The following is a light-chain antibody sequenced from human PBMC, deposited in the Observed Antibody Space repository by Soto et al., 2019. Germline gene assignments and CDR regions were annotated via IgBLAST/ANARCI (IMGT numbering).Light chain of an antibody. J-gene: IGKJ1*01. CDR3: QQYNNWPLWT. CDR2: GAS. CDR1: QSVSSN. V-gene: IGKV3-15*01. Sequence: EIVMTQSPATLSVSPGERATLACRASQSVSSNLAWYQQKPGQALRHLIYGASTRATGIPARFSGSGSGTEFTLTISSLQSEDFAVYYCQQYNNWPLWTFGHGTKVEIK.